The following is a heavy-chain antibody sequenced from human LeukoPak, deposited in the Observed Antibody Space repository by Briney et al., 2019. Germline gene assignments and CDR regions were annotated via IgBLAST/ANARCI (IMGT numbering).Heavy chain of an antibody. D-gene: IGHD2/OR15-2a*01. CDR1: GFTFSSYP. J-gene: IGHJ4*02. V-gene: IGHV3-23*01. CDR2: ISGSGGNT. Sequence: GESLQISCAASGFTFSSYPMNWVRQAPGKGLEWVSTISGSGGNTYYADSVKGRFTISRDNSKNTLYLQMNSLRAEDTAIYYCAKERPQTTSFDYWGQGTLVTVSS. CDR3: AKERPQTTSFDY.